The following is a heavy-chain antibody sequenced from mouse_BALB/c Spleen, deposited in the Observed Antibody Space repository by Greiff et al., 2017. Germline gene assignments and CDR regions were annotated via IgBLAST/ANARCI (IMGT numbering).Heavy chain of an antibody. CDR3: ARRYGSSYGFAY. CDR2: ILPGSGST. D-gene: IGHD1-1*01. V-gene: IGHV1-9*01. Sequence: VQLQQSGAELMKPGASVKISCKATGYTFSSYWLEWVKPRPGHGLEWIGEILPGSGSTNYNEKFKGKATFTADTSSNTAYMQLCSLTSEDSAVYYCARRYGSSYGFAYWGQGTLVTGSA. CDR1: GYTFSSYW. J-gene: IGHJ3*01.